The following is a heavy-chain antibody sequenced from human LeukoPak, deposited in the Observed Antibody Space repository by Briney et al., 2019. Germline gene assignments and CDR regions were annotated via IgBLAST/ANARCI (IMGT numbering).Heavy chain of an antibody. D-gene: IGHD2-21*02. CDR1: GFTFDDYD. CDR2: IRRNTSTM. Sequence: PGRSLSLSCMTSGFTFDDYDMHWVRQAPGRGLEWVAGIRRNTSTMGYADSVKGRFTISRDNAKSSLYLQMTALRPEDTALYYCARGNCGGVCSLVDNWGQGTLVTVSS. V-gene: IGHV3-9*01. J-gene: IGHJ4*02. CDR3: ARGNCGGVCSLVDN.